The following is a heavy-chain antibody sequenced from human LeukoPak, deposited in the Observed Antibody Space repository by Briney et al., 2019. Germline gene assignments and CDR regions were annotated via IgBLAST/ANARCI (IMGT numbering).Heavy chain of an antibody. CDR3: ARTTVQDYFDY. CDR1: GGSISSYY. D-gene: IGHD4-17*01. CDR2: IYFSGST. Sequence: PSETLSLTCTVSGGSISSYYWSWVRQPPGKGLEWIGYIYFSGSTNYNPSLKSRVTMSVATSKNQFSLKLSSVTAADTAVYYCARTTVQDYFDYWGQGTLVTVSS. V-gene: IGHV4-59*12. J-gene: IGHJ4*02.